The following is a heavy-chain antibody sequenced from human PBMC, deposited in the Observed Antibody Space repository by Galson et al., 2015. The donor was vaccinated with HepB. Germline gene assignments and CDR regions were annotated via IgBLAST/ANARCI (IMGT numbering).Heavy chain of an antibody. CDR1: GGTSINYA. CDR2: IIPILNIA. Sequence: SVKVSCKASGGTSINYAITWVRQAPGQGLECMGGIIPILNIAKYAQKFQGRVTISRDNAKNSLYLQMNSLRAEDTAVYFCARVFRPYYYDSSGYYYYFDHWGQGTLVTASS. J-gene: IGHJ4*02. CDR3: ARVFRPYYYDSSGYYYYFDH. V-gene: IGHV1-69*10. D-gene: IGHD3-22*01.